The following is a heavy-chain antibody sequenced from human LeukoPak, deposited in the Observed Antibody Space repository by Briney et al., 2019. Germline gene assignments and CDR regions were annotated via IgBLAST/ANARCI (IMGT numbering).Heavy chain of an antibody. Sequence: GGSLRLSCAASGLTFSSYAMRWVRQAPGKGLEGVSSITDSGDTTYYADSVKGRFTISRDNSKNTLYLQMNSLRAEDTAVYYCAKREHVSRVVPASISSCCGMDVWGQGTTVTVSS. V-gene: IGHV3-23*01. D-gene: IGHD2-2*01. CDR2: ITDSGDTT. J-gene: IGHJ6*02. CDR3: AKREHVSRVVPASISSCCGMDV. CDR1: GLTFSSYA.